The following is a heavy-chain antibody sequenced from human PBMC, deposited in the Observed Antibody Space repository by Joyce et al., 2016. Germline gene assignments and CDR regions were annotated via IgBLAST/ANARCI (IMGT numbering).Heavy chain of an antibody. CDR1: GFIFRNYW. V-gene: IGHV3-74*01. CDR3: VRAQVLADDVFNI. CDR2: INKDGSIT. Sequence: QLVDSGGGLVQPGGSLSLSCAASGFIFRNYWMHWVRQAPGEGLMWVSRINKDGSITNYAVSEKSRFTISRDNAKNTHYLEMNNLRVEDTAVYFCVRAQVLADDVFNIWAQGTKVTVSS. J-gene: IGHJ3*02. D-gene: IGHD2/OR15-2a*01.